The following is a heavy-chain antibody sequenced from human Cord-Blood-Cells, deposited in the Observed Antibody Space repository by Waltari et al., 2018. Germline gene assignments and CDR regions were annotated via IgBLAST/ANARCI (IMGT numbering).Heavy chain of an antibody. J-gene: IGHJ4*02. CDR2: IYYNGST. CDR1: GGSISCYY. D-gene: IGHD6-19*01. Sequence: QVQLQESGPGLVKPSETLSLTCTVSGGSISCYYWSRIRQPPGKGLDGIGYIYYNGSTNYNPSLKSRVTISVDTSKNQFSLKLSSVTAADTAVYYCAREYSSGWFDYWGQGTLVTVSS. V-gene: IGHV4-59*01. CDR3: AREYSSGWFDY.